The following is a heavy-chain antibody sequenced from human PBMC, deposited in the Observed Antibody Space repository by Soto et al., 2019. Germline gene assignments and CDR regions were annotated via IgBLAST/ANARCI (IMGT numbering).Heavy chain of an antibody. CDR3: ARDEGGYDILTGYYKAHHFDQ. J-gene: IGHJ4*02. V-gene: IGHV1-18*01. CDR1: GYTFGHFY. CDR2: ISPHNRNT. Sequence: QVQLVQSGAEVKRPDDSVKVSCQASGYTFGHFYITWVRQAPGQGLEWMGAISPHNRNTNYAEKFRGRVTMTTDTSTTTAYMELRSLRSDDTAVYYCARDEGGYDILTGYYKAHHFDQWGQGALVTVSS. D-gene: IGHD3-9*01.